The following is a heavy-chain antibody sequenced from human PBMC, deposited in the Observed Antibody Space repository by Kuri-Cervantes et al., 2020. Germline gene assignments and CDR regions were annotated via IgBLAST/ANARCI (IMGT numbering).Heavy chain of an antibody. CDR1: GYTFTSYA. Sequence: ASVKVSCKASGYTFTSYAMHWVRQAPGQRLEWMGWSNAGSGNTNYAQKLQGRVTMTTDTSTSTAYMELRSLRSDDTAVYYCARVYGDGYNYIYWYFDLWGRGTLVTVSS. V-gene: IGHV1-3*01. CDR2: SNAGSGNT. CDR3: ARVYGDGYNYIYWYFDL. D-gene: IGHD5-24*01. J-gene: IGHJ2*01.